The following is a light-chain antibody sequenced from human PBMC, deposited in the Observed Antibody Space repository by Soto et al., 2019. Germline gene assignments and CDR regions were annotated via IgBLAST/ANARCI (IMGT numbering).Light chain of an antibody. Sequence: QSVLTQPASVSGSPGQSITISCTGTSSDVGGYDYVSWYQLHPGKAPKLMVFEVNNRPSGVSYRFSGSKSGNTASLTISGVQAEHEADYFCSSYSISTAYLFGTATKVTVL. CDR3: SSYSISTAYL. J-gene: IGLJ1*01. CDR2: EVN. V-gene: IGLV2-14*01. CDR1: SSDVGGYDY.